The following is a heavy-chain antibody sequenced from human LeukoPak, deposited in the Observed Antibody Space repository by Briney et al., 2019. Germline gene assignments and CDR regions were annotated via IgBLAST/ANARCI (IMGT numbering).Heavy chain of an antibody. CDR1: GGSISSSSYY. CDR2: ICYSGST. V-gene: IGHV4-39*01. J-gene: IGHJ4*02. CDR3: ASHTHNYDFWSGYSQGDY. D-gene: IGHD3-3*01. Sequence: SETLSLTCTVSGGSISSSSYYWGWIRQPPGKGLEWIGSICYSGSTYYNPSLKRRVTISVDTSKNQFSLKLSSVTAADTAVYYCASHTHNYDFWSGYSQGDYWGQGTLVTVSS.